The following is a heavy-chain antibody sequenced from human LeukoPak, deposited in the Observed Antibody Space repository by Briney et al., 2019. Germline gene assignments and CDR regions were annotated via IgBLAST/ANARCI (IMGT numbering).Heavy chain of an antibody. CDR3: ARGPRITLIRGGQWYYYMDV. V-gene: IGHV1-46*01. Sequence: ASVKVSCKASGYTFTGYYMHWVRQAPGQGLEWMGLINPSGGSTNYAQKFQGRVTMTRDTSTSTVYMELSSLRSEDTAVYYCARGPRITLIRGGQWYYYMDVWGKGTTVTISS. CDR2: INPSGGST. CDR1: GYTFTGYY. J-gene: IGHJ6*03. D-gene: IGHD3-10*01.